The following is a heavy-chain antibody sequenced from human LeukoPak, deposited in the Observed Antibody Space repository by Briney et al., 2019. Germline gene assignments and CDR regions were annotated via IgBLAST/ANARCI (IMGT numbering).Heavy chain of an antibody. J-gene: IGHJ4*02. CDR2: NYHSGSI. CDR1: GYSISSGYY. D-gene: IGHD5-12*01. CDR3: ARGTATMSLFDY. V-gene: IGHV4-38-2*01. Sequence: SETLSLTCAVSGYSISSGYYWGWMRQPPGKGLEWIGSNYHSGSIYYNPSLKSRVTISVDTSKNQFSLKLSSVTAADTAVYYCARGTATMSLFDYWSQGTLVTVSS.